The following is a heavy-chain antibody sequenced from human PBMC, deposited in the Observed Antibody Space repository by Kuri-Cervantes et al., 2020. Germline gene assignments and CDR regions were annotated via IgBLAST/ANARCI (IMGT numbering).Heavy chain of an antibody. CDR1: GGSISSYY. Sequence: SETLSLTCTVSGGSISSYYWGWIRQPPGKGLEWIGSIYYSGSTYYNPSLKSRVTISVDTSKNQFSLKLNSVTAADTAVYYCASYGDLHYFDYWGQGTLVTVSS. D-gene: IGHD4-17*01. CDR3: ASYGDLHYFDY. J-gene: IGHJ4*02. CDR2: IYYSGST. V-gene: IGHV4-39*01.